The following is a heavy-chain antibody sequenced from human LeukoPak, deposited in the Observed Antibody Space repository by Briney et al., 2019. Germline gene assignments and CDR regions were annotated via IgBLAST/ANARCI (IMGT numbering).Heavy chain of an antibody. CDR3: AKDGDIVLMVYAPTYGMDV. CDR1: GFTFSDYY. CDR2: ISSSSTYS. V-gene: IGHV3-11*06. D-gene: IGHD2-8*01. Sequence: GGSLRLSCVASGFTFSDYYMSWIRQDPGKGLEWLSYISSSSTYSSYADAVKGRFTISRDNAKNSLYLQMNSLRAEDTAVYYCAKDGDIVLMVYAPTYGMDVWGQGTTVTVS. J-gene: IGHJ6*02.